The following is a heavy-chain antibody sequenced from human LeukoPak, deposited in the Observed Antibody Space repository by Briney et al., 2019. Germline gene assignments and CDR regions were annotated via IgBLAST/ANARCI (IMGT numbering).Heavy chain of an antibody. V-gene: IGHV3-21*01. J-gene: IGHJ4*02. CDR3: ARDGIFDF. Sequence: GGSLRLSCAASGFTFSTDSMHWVRQAPGKGLEWVSSIRSGGTYINYADSVKGRFTISRDDAKNSLYLQMNSLRAEDTAVYYCARDGIFDFWGQGTLVTVSS. CDR1: GFTFSTDS. CDR2: IRSGGTYI.